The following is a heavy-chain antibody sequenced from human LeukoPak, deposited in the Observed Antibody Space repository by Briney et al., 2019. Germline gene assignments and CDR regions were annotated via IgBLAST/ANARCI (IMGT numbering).Heavy chain of an antibody. V-gene: IGHV3-21*01. CDR3: AKNDYGDYHFDY. CDR2: ISSSSSYI. D-gene: IGHD4-17*01. CDR1: GFTFSSYS. Sequence: GGSLRLSCAASGFTFSSYSMNWVRQAPGKGLEWVSSISSSSSYIYYADSVKGRFTISRDNAKNSLYLQMNSLRAEDTAAYYCAKNDYGDYHFDYWGQGTLVTVSS. J-gene: IGHJ4*02.